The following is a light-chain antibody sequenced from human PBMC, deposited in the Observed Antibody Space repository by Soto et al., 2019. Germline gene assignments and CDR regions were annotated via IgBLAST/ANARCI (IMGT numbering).Light chain of an antibody. CDR1: PLLKQD. V-gene: IGLV3-25*02. J-gene: IGLJ2*01. Sequence: SYELTQTPSVSVSPGQTARITCSGDPLLKQDAYWYQQKPGQAPVMVIYKDNERPSGIPERFSGSNSGTTVTLTISGLQAEDEADYYCQSADSSGTLVLFGGGTKLTVL. CDR3: QSADSSGTLVL. CDR2: KDN.